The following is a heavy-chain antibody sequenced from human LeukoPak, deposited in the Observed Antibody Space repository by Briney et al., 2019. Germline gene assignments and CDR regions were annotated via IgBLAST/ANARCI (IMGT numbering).Heavy chain of an antibody. Sequence: PRGSLRLSCAASGFTFSSYGMHWVRQAPGKRLEWVAFIRDDGGNRYHADSVKGRFTISRDNSKNTLYLEMNSLRAEETGVYYCAKEYYGSGSYYDYWGQGTLVTVSS. D-gene: IGHD3-10*01. V-gene: IGHV3-30*02. J-gene: IGHJ4*02. CDR1: GFTFSSYG. CDR2: IRDDGGNR. CDR3: AKEYYGSGSYYDY.